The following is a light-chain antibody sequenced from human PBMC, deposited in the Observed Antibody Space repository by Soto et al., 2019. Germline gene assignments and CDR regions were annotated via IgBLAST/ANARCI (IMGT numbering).Light chain of an antibody. J-gene: IGLJ3*02. CDR3: QVWDNYSDHVV. Sequence: SYELTQPPSVSVAPGQTARITCGENNIGSKRVHWYQQKPGQAPVVVVYHDSDRPSGIPERFFGSNSGNTATLTISAVDAGDEAAYFCQVWDNYSDHVVFGAGTKLTVL. CDR2: HDS. CDR1: NIGSKR. V-gene: IGLV3-21*02.